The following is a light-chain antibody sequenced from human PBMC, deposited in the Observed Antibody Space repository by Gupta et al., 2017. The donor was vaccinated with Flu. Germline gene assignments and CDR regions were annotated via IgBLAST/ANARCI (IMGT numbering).Light chain of an antibody. J-gene: IGLJ1*01. CDR1: SSNIGAGSD. CDR2: GKR. CDR3: QSEDSSRSGCV. V-gene: IGLV1-40*01. Sequence: QSVLTPPPSVSAAPGQMFTIPCTGSSSNIGAGSDAPWSQQLPGTAANLLFYGKRSRHSGVPERFSGSKSGTSAALSITGLHAEDEADYYCQSEDSSRSGCVFGTGTKVTVL.